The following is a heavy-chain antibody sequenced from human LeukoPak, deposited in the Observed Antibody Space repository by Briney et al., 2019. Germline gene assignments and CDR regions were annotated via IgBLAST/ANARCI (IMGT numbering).Heavy chain of an antibody. CDR2: ISWNSGSI. V-gene: IGHV3-9*01. CDR1: GFTFDDYA. D-gene: IGHD3-10*01. J-gene: IGHJ6*02. CDR3: AKSGGSAPWFGDAYYGMDV. Sequence: GGSLRLSCAASGFTFDDYAMHWVRQAPGKGLEWVSGISWNSGSIGYADSVKGRFTISRDNAKNSLYLQMNSLRAEDTALYYCAKSGGSAPWFGDAYYGMDVWGQGTTVTVSS.